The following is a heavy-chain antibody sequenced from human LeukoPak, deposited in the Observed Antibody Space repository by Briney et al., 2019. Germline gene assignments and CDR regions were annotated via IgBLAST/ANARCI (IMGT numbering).Heavy chain of an antibody. J-gene: IGHJ4*02. V-gene: IGHV4-59*08. CDR3: ARHRDYGSGSPDFDD. CDR2: IYYSGST. D-gene: IGHD3-10*01. CDR1: GGSISSYY. Sequence: PSETLSLTCTVSGGSISSYYWSWIRQPPGKGLEWIGYIYYSGSTNYIPSLKSRVTISVDTSKNQFSLKLSSVTAADTAVYYCARHRDYGSGSPDFDDWGQGTLVTVSS.